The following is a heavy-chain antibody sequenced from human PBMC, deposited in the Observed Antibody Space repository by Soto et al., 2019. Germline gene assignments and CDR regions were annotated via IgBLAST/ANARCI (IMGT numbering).Heavy chain of an antibody. D-gene: IGHD3-3*01. CDR1: GFSLSTSGVG. CDR2: IYWDDDK. CDR3: ALTSSITIFGVDWFDP. Sequence: QITLKESGPTLVKPTQTLTLTCTFSGFSLSTSGVGVGWIRQPPGKALEWLALIYWDDDKRYSPSLKSRLTITKDTSKNQVVLTMTNMDPVDTATYYCALTSSITIFGVDWFDPWGQGTLVTVSS. V-gene: IGHV2-5*02. J-gene: IGHJ5*02.